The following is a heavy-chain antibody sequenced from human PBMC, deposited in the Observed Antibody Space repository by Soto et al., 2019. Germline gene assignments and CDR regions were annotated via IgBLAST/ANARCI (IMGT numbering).Heavy chain of an antibody. Sequence: QVQLVQSGAEVKKPGASVKVSCKASGYTFTSYGISWVRQAPGQGLEWMGWISAYNGNTNYAQKLQGRVTMTTDTPTSTAYMGRRSLRSDDTAVYYCATEGPDTATGGYFDLWGRGTLVTVSS. CDR2: ISAYNGNT. CDR1: GYTFTSYG. V-gene: IGHV1-18*01. CDR3: ATEGPDTATGGYFDL. J-gene: IGHJ2*01. D-gene: IGHD5-18*01.